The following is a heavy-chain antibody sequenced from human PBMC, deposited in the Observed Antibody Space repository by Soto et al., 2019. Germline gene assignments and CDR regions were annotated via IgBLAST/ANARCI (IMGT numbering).Heavy chain of an antibody. CDR3: ERCTVDTIVTSGWCHYLDP. Sequence: EVQLLDSGGGLVQPGGSLRLSCAASGFTFSSSAMSWVRQAPGKGLEWVSAVSGSGGTTYYADSVRGRFTISRDNSKNTLYLQMNSLRAEDTDIYFSERCTVDTIVTSGWCHYLDPWGQGTLVTVSS. CDR1: GFTFSSSA. V-gene: IGHV3-23*01. CDR2: VSGSGGTT. J-gene: IGHJ5*02. D-gene: IGHD6-19*01.